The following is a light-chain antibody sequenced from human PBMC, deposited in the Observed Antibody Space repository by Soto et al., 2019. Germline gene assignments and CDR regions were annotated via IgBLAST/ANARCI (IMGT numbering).Light chain of an antibody. CDR3: QQYYSTPQT. J-gene: IGKJ1*01. V-gene: IGKV4-1*01. CDR2: WAS. CDR1: QSVLYSSNSKNY. Sequence: DNVMTHSPDSLAVSLSERATINCKSSQSVLYSSNSKNYLAWYQQKPGQPPKLLIYWASTRESGVPDRFSGSGSGTDFTLTISSRQAEDVAVYYCQQYYSTPQTFGQGTKVDI.